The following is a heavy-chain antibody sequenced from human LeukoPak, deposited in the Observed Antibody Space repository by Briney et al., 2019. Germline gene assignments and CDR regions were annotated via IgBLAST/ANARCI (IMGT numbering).Heavy chain of an antibody. V-gene: IGHV3-21*01. CDR3: ARDLTIAAAGPIDY. J-gene: IGHJ4*02. CDR2: ISSSSSYI. CDR1: GFKPSSYA. D-gene: IGHD6-13*01. Sequence: GGSLRLSCAASGFKPSSYAMSWVRQAPGKGLEWVSSISSSSSYIYYADSVKGRFTISRDNAKNSLYLQMNSLRAEDTAVYYCARDLTIAAAGPIDYWGQGTLVTVSS.